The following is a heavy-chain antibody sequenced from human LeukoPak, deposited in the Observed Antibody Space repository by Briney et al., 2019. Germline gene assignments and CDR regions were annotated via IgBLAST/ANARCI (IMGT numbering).Heavy chain of an antibody. Sequence: ASVSVSCKASGYTFTSYDMNWARQAPGQGLEWMGWMNPNSGNTGYAQNFHCRVTITTNTSISTAYIELSSLRSEDTAVYYCARVPRITMVRGPRHYYYYMDVWGKGTTVTVSS. CDR3: ARVPRITMVRGPRHYYYYMDV. J-gene: IGHJ6*03. CDR2: MNPNSGNT. V-gene: IGHV1-8*01. D-gene: IGHD3-10*01. CDR1: GYTFTSYD.